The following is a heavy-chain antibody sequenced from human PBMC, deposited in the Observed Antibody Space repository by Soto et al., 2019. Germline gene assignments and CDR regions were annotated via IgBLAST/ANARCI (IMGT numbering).Heavy chain of an antibody. Sequence: EVQLVESGGGLVQPGGSLRLSCAASGFTFSSYWMSWVRQAPGKGLEWVANIKQDGSEKYYVDSVKGRFTISRDNAKNSLYRKRNSLRAEATVVYYCGGEAKNYGDSGPGGRAVGGKGTTVTV. D-gene: IGHD4-17*01. V-gene: IGHV3-7*01. CDR1: GFTFSSYW. J-gene: IGHJ6*04. CDR3: GGEAKNYGDSGPGGRAV. CDR2: IKQDGSEK.